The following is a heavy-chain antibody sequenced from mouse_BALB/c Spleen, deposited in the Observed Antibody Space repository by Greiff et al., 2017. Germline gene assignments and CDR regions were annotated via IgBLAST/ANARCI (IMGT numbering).Heavy chain of an antibody. D-gene: IGHD1-1*01. J-gene: IGHJ4*01. Sequence: EVMLVESGGDLVKPGGSLKLSCAASGFTFSSYGMSWVRQTPDKRLEWVATISSGGSYTYYPDSVKGRFTISRDNAKNTLYLQMSSLKSEDTAMYYCARITVVAPGYAMDYWGQGTSVTVSS. CDR2: ISSGGSYT. CDR1: GFTFSSYG. V-gene: IGHV5-6*01. CDR3: ARITVVAPGYAMDY.